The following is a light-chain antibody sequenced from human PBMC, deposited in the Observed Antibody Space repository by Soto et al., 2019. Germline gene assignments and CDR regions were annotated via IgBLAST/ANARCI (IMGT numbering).Light chain of an antibody. J-gene: IGKJ1*01. Sequence: EIVLTQSPATLSLSPGERATLSCRASQRSSGYLAWYQQKPGQAPRLLIYDASNRATGIPVRFSGSGSGADYTLTTSSLEPEDFAVYYCQQRSNLPWTFGQGTKV. CDR2: DAS. V-gene: IGKV3-11*01. CDR3: QQRSNLPWT. CDR1: QRSSGY.